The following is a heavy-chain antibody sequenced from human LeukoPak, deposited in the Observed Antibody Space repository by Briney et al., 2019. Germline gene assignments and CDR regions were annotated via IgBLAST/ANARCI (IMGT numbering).Heavy chain of an antibody. Sequence: GESLKISCKGSGYSFTSYWIGWVRQMPGKGLEWMGIIYPGDSDTRYSPSFQGQVTISADKSISTAYLQWSSLKASDTAMYYCARGRGYCSTTRCYDFDYWGQGTLATVSS. J-gene: IGHJ4*02. CDR2: IYPGDSDT. CDR1: GYSFTSYW. CDR3: ARGRGYCSTTRCYDFDY. D-gene: IGHD2-2*01. V-gene: IGHV5-51*01.